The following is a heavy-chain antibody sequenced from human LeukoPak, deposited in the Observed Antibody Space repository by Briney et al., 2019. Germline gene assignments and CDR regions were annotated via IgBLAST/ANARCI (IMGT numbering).Heavy chain of an antibody. CDR1: GYSFSNYW. CDR2: IYPGDSDT. Sequence: GESLKISCQGTGYSFSNYWIGWVHQMPGKGLERMGIIYPGDSDTRYSPSFRGQVTISADKSISTAYLQWSSLKASDTAMYYCAREYTTSSSFDSWGQGTLVTVSS. CDR3: AREYTTSSSFDS. V-gene: IGHV5-51*07. D-gene: IGHD6-6*01. J-gene: IGHJ4*02.